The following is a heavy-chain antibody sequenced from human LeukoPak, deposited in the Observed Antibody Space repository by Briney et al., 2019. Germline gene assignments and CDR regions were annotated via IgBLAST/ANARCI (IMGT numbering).Heavy chain of an antibody. CDR3: ARSRTYYDILTGYYTGWFDP. CDR1: GFTISSNY. Sequence: GGSLRLSCAASGFTISSNYMSWVRQAPGKGLEWVSVIYSGGSTYYADSVKGRFTISRDNSKNTLYLQMNSLRAEDTAVYYCARSRTYYDILTGYYTGWFDPWGQGTLVTVSS. J-gene: IGHJ5*02. D-gene: IGHD3-9*01. V-gene: IGHV3-53*01. CDR2: IYSGGST.